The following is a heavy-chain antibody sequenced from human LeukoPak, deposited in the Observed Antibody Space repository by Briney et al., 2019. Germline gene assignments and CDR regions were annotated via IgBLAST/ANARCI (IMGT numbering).Heavy chain of an antibody. V-gene: IGHV4-31*03. J-gene: IGHJ4*02. CDR2: ISYSGSS. CDR1: DVSINSGGFY. CDR3: ARQIGYCGDTRCYAIDFDY. D-gene: IGHD2-2*01. Sequence: SQTLSLTCSVSDVSINSGGFYWTWIRQHPGKGLEWMGYISYSGSSYYNPSLRSRPSMSTDTSKNQFSLRLSSVTAADTAVYYCARQIGYCGDTRCYAIDFDYWGKGILVAVPS.